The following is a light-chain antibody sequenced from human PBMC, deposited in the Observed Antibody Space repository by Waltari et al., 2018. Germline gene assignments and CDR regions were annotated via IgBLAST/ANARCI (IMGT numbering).Light chain of an antibody. CDR2: GAS. Sequence: EIVMTQSPATLSVSRGGSATVSCRASLSIDDSLAWYQQKPGQPPRLLIHGASTRDTGIPVRFSGSGSGTDFTLTITGLQPEDFATYYCQQSYSLPPTFGQGTKVEVK. J-gene: IGKJ1*01. CDR3: QQSYSLPPT. V-gene: IGKV3-15*01. CDR1: LSIDDS.